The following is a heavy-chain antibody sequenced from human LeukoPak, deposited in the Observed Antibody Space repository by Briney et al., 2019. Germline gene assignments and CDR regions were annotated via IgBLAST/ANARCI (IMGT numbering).Heavy chain of an antibody. CDR2: IIPIFGTA. Sequence: ASVKVSCKASGGTFSSYAISWVRQAPGQGLEWMGGIIPIFGTANYAQKFQGRVTITADKSTSTAYMELSSLRSEDTAVYYCASSGDPRGDNYDWFDPWGQGTLVTVSS. CDR1: GGTFSSYA. J-gene: IGHJ5*02. V-gene: IGHV1-69*06. CDR3: ASSGDPRGDNYDWFDP. D-gene: IGHD4-11*01.